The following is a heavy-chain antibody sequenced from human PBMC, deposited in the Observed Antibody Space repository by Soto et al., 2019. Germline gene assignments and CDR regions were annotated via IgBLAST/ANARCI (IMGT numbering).Heavy chain of an antibody. Sequence: EVQLVESGGGLVQPGGSLRLSCAASRFTLSSYSMNWVRQAPGKGLEWISYISSSGSPIYYADSLKGRFTISRDYAKNSLYLQMNGLRDEDTAVYYCARRRTNYYSGMDVWGQGTTVTVSS. J-gene: IGHJ6*02. CDR3: ARRRTNYYSGMDV. V-gene: IGHV3-48*02. CDR2: ISSSGSPI. D-gene: IGHD3-3*01. CDR1: RFTLSSYS.